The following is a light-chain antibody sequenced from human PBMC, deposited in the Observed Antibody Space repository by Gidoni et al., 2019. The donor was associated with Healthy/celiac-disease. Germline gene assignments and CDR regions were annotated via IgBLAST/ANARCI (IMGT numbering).Light chain of an antibody. CDR2: YDS. CDR1: NIGSKS. J-gene: IGLJ3*02. CDR3: QVWDSSSDHLWV. V-gene: IGLV3-21*04. Sequence: SYVLTQPPSVSVAPGKTARITCGGNNIGSKSVHWYQQKPGQAPVLVIYYDSDRPSGIPERFSGSNSGNTATLTISRVEAGDEDDYYCQVWDSSSDHLWVFGGGTKLTVL.